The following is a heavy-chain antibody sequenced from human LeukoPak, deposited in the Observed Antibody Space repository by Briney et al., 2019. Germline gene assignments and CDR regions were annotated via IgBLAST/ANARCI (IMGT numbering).Heavy chain of an antibody. CDR3: AKARCSPTSCSRIDY. V-gene: IGHV3-23*01. CDR1: GFTFSTCA. CDR2: ISGSGSST. J-gene: IGHJ4*02. D-gene: IGHD2-2*01. Sequence: PGGSLRLSCAASGFTFSTCAMGWVRQAPGKGLGWVSAISGSGSSTFYADSVKGRFTISRDNSKNTVYLQMSGLRAEDTALYYCAKARCSPTSCSRIDYWGQGTLVTVSS.